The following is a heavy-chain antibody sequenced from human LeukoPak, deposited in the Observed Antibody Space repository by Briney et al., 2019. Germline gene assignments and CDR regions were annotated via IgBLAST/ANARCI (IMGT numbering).Heavy chain of an antibody. J-gene: IGHJ6*03. D-gene: IGHD6-19*01. V-gene: IGHV3-23*01. CDR1: GFTFSSYA. CDR2: INGIGGST. Sequence: GGSLRLSCAASGFTFSSYAMSWVRQAPGEGLEWVSAINGIGGSTYYADSVKGRFIISRDNSKNTVYLQMNSLRGEDTAVYYCAAGSGWKPYYYYYMDVWGKGTTVTVSS. CDR3: AAGSGWKPYYYYYMDV.